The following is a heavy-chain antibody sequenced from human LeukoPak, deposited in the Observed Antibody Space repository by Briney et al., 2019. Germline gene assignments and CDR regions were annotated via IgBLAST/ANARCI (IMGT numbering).Heavy chain of an antibody. CDR1: GYSFTSSW. D-gene: IGHD1-26*01. V-gene: IGHV5-51*01. CDR3: ARFSVGGTYYPSY. Sequence: GESLKIFCKGSGYSFTSSWIGWVRQVPGQGLERRGIIYPGDSDTRYSPSFQGQVTILADKSISTAHLQWSSLKASDTAMYYCARFSVGGTYYPSYWCQGTVVIVSA. CDR2: IYPGDSDT. J-gene: IGHJ4*02.